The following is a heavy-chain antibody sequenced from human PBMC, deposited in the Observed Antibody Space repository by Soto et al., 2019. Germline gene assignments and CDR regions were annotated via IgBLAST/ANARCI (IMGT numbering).Heavy chain of an antibody. CDR3: AKFIVGTGGSSGWPWFLDS. CDR2: LSGTGGTT. J-gene: IGHJ4*02. V-gene: IGHV3-23*01. CDR1: GFAFSSYA. Sequence: EVQLLESGGGLVQPGGSLRLSCAASGFAFSSYAMTWVRQAPGKGLEWVSALSGTGGTTYSADSVRGRFTIARDNSKNMLYLQMNGLSPEDSAIYYCAKFIVGTGGSSGWPWFLDSWGQGTLVTVSS. D-gene: IGHD6-25*01.